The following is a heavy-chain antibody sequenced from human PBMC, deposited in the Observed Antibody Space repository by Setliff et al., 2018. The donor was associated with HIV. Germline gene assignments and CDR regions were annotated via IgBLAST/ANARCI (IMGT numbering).Heavy chain of an antibody. J-gene: IGHJ1*01. CDR3: ARHYGAVKSVVTVVAKYFPH. CDR2: IYYSGGT. V-gene: IGHV4-39*01. Sequence: PSETLSLTCSVSGGSTSSSSYYWNWIRQPPGKALEWIGYIYYSGGTYYNPSLKSRVTISVDTSKNQFSLKLTSVTAADTAVYYCARHYGAVKSVVTVVAKYFPHWGQGTLVTVSS. CDR1: GGSTSSSSYY. D-gene: IGHD2-21*02.